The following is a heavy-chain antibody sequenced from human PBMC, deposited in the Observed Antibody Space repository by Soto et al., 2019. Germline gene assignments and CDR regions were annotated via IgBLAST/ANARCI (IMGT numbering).Heavy chain of an antibody. CDR3: IRGPAVSFGTVYYYGLAV. CDR1: GFTFNTYG. D-gene: IGHD3-10*01. CDR2: IWYDGSKK. Sequence: GGSMRLSSAASGFTFNTYGMHWVRKDPGKGLEWVAVIWYDGSKKYYADSVKDRFTISRDNAKSTLYLQIDSLRAEDTAVYYCIRGPAVSFGTVYYYGLAVWGQGTTVTVSS. J-gene: IGHJ6*02. V-gene: IGHV3-33*03.